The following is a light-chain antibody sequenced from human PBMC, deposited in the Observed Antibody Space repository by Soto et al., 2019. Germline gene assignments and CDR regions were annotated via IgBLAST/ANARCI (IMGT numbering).Light chain of an antibody. J-gene: IGLJ2*01. V-gene: IGLV2-8*01. CDR2: EVT. Sequence: QSALTQPPSASGSPGQSVTISCAGSSSDVGAYNYVSWYQQYPGKAPKLILYEVTKRPSGVPDRFSGSKSGNTASLTVSDLRAEDEADYYCVSYGATKFFGGVTKVTVL. CDR1: SSDVGAYNY. CDR3: VSYGATKF.